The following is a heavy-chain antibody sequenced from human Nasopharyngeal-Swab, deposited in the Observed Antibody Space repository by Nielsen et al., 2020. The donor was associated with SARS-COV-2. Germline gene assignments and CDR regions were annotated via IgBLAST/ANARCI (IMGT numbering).Heavy chain of an antibody. V-gene: IGHV3-23*01. CDR2: IRSSGDIT. Sequence: GESLKISCAASGFTFSLYAMSWVRQAPGKGLEWVSTIRSSGDITYYADFVKGRFTISRDNSKSTLFLQMNSLRAEDTALYYCTDIQADWGQGTLVTVSS. J-gene: IGHJ1*01. CDR1: GFTFSLYA. CDR3: TDIQAD. D-gene: IGHD2-15*01.